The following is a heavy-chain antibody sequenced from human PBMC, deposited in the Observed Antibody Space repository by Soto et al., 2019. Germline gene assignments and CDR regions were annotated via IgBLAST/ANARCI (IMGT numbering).Heavy chain of an antibody. V-gene: IGHV5-10-1*01. J-gene: IGHJ6*02. CDR2: IDPSDSYT. D-gene: IGHD6-6*01. Sequence: GESLKISCKGSGYSFTSYWISWVRQMPGKGLEWMGRIDPSDSYTNYSPSFQGHVTISADKSISTAYLQWSSLKASDTAMYYCARRGGSSAYYYYYGMDVWGQGTTVTGSS. CDR1: GYSFTSYW. CDR3: ARRGGSSAYYYYYGMDV.